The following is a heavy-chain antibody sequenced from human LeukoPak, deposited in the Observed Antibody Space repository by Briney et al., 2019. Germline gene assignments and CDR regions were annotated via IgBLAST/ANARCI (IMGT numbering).Heavy chain of an antibody. CDR1: GGSISSSSYY. J-gene: IGHJ3*02. V-gene: IGHV4-39*07. CDR3: ARDALGEVAAHHDAFDI. D-gene: IGHD2-15*01. Sequence: SETLSLTCTVSGGSISSSSYYWGWIRQPPGKGLEWIGSIYYSGSTYYNPSLKSRVTISVDTSKNQFSLKLSSVTAADTAVYYCARDALGEVAAHHDAFDIWGQGTMVTVSS. CDR2: IYYSGST.